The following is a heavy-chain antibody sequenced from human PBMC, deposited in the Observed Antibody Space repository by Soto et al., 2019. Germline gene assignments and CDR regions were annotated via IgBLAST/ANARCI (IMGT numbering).Heavy chain of an antibody. Sequence: EVQLVESGGGLVKPGGSLRLSCAASGFTFSNAWMNWVRQAPGKGLEWVGRIKSKTDGGTTDYAAPVKGRFTISRGDSKNPLYLQMNSLKTEDTAVYYCTTRDCTNGVCPSSGVDYWGQGTLVTVSS. D-gene: IGHD2-8*01. CDR3: TTRDCTNGVCPSSGVDY. CDR2: IKSKTDGGTT. J-gene: IGHJ4*02. V-gene: IGHV3-15*07. CDR1: GFTFSNAW.